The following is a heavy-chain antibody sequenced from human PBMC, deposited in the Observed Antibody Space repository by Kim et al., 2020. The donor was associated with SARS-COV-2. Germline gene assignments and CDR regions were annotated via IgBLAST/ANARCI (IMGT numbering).Heavy chain of an antibody. Sequence: SETLSLTCPVSGGSVSSGSYFWSWIRQPPGKGLEWIGYIYYSGNTNYNPSLKSRVTMSVDTSKNQFSLKLRSVTAADTAMYYCARAPNDFWSGYPYYFDYWGQGTLVTVSS. CDR1: GGSVSSGSYF. D-gene: IGHD3-3*01. J-gene: IGHJ4*02. CDR3: ARAPNDFWSGYPYYFDY. CDR2: IYYSGNT. V-gene: IGHV4-61*01.